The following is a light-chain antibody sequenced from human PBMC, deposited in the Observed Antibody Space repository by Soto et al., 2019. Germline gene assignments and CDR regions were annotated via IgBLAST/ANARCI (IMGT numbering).Light chain of an antibody. V-gene: IGKV1-5*01. CDR3: LHYDSYPWT. CDR2: ESS. Sequence: IQMTQSPSILSASVGDRVTITCRASQSIRNWLAWYQQKPGKVPKVLIYESSTLQSGAPSRFSGSGSGTEFTLTIDSLQPDDFGTYYCLHYDSYPWTFGPGTKVEV. J-gene: IGKJ1*01. CDR1: QSIRNW.